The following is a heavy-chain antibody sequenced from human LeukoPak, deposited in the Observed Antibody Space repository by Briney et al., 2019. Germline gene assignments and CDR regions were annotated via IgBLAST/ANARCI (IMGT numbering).Heavy chain of an antibody. CDR3: AKDRATVTTVFATDGMDV. D-gene: IGHD4-11*01. V-gene: IGHV3-23*01. J-gene: IGHJ6*02. CDR1: GFTFSSYA. Sequence: PGGSLRLSCAASGFTFSSYAMSWVRQAPGKGLEWXXAISGSGGSTYYADSVKGRFTISRDNSKNTLYLQMNSLRAEDTAVYYCAKDRATVTTVFATDGMDVWGQGTTVTVSS. CDR2: ISGSGGST.